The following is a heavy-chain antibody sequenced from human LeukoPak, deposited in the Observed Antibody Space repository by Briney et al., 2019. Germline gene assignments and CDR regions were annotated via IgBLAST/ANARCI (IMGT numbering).Heavy chain of an antibody. D-gene: IGHD6-13*01. Sequence: GGSLRLSCATSGFTFRSYEMNWARQAPGKGLEWVSYISSSSSTIFYADSVKGRFSISRDNAKNSLFLQMNSLRAEDTAVYYCARSIAAVPDYWGQGTLVTASS. CDR3: ARSIAAVPDY. CDR2: ISSSSSTI. V-gene: IGHV3-48*03. J-gene: IGHJ4*02. CDR1: GFTFRSYE.